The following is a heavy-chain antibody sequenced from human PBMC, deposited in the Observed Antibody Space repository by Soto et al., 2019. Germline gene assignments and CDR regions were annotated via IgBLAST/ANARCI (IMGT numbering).Heavy chain of an antibody. Sequence: QVQLQESGPRLVKPSETLSLTCSVSGGSISSYYWSWIRQPPGKGLEWIGYFYYSGSTNYNPSLKNRVTISVDTSKNQFSLKLSSVTAADTAVYYCASTTTSADYWGQGTLVTVSS. CDR2: FYYSGST. CDR3: ASTTTSADY. V-gene: IGHV4-59*01. D-gene: IGHD1-26*01. CDR1: GGSISSYY. J-gene: IGHJ4*02.